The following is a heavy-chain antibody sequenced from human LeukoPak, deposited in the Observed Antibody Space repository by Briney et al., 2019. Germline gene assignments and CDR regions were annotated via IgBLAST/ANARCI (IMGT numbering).Heavy chain of an antibody. CDR3: ARVSEQQLVPEFDY. Sequence: GGSLRLSCAASGFTFSDCYMSWIRQAPGKGLEWVSYISSSGSTIYYADSVKGRFTISRDNAKNSLYLQMNSLRAEDTAVYYCARVSEQQLVPEFDYWGQGTLVTVSS. CDR1: GFTFSDCY. V-gene: IGHV3-11*01. J-gene: IGHJ4*02. CDR2: ISSSGSTI. D-gene: IGHD6-13*01.